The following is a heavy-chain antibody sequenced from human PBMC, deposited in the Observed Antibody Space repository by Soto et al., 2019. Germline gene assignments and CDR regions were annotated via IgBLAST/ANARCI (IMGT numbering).Heavy chain of an antibody. J-gene: IGHJ4*02. Sequence: SGPTLVNPTQTLTLTCTFSGFSLSTSGMCVSWIRQPPGKALEWLARIDWDDDKYYSTSLKTRLTISKDTSKNQVVLTMTNMDPVDTATYYCAVGYCSGGSCYYGLFDYWGQGTLVTVSS. D-gene: IGHD2-15*01. V-gene: IGHV2-70*11. CDR1: GFSLSTSGMC. CDR3: AVGYCSGGSCYYGLFDY. CDR2: IDWDDDK.